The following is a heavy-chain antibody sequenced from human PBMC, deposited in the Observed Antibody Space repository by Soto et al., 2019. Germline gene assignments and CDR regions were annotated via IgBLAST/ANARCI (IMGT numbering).Heavy chain of an antibody. J-gene: IGHJ6*03. CDR3: AKEGEAPYCSGGSCYSVGYYYYYMDV. CDR1: GFTFSSYG. V-gene: IGHV3-30*18. CDR2: ISYDGSNK. D-gene: IGHD2-15*01. Sequence: GGSLRLSCAASGFTFSSYGMHWVRQAPGKGLEWVAVISYDGSNKYYADSVKGRFTISRDNSKNTLYLQMNSLRAEDTAVYYCAKEGEAPYCSGGSCYSVGYYYYYMDVWGKGTTVTVSS.